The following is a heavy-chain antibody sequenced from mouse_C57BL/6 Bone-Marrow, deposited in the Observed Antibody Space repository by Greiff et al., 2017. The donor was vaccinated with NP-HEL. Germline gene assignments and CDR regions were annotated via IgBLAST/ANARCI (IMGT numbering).Heavy chain of an antibody. Sequence: EVQRVESGPGLVKPSQSLSLTCSVTGYSITSGYYWNWIRQFPGNKLEWMGYISYDGSNNYNPSLKNRISITRDTSKNQFFLKLNSVTTEDTATYYCARGGGSSGYVGYWGQGTTLTVSS. CDR2: ISYDGSN. V-gene: IGHV3-6*01. D-gene: IGHD3-2*02. CDR3: ARGGGSSGYVGY. J-gene: IGHJ2*01. CDR1: GYSITSGYY.